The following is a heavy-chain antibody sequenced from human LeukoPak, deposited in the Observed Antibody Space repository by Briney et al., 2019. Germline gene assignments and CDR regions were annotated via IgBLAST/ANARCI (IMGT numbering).Heavy chain of an antibody. V-gene: IGHV3-21*01. CDR3: ARDVVAAAGFDY. D-gene: IGHD6-13*01. J-gene: IGHJ4*02. CDR2: ISGSSLYI. Sequence: PGGSLRLSCAASGFTFSSYSMNWVRQAPGKGLEWASSISGSSLYIYYADSVKGRFTISRDNAKNSLYLQMNSLRAEDTAVYYCARDVVAAAGFDYWGQGTLVTVS. CDR1: GFTFSSYS.